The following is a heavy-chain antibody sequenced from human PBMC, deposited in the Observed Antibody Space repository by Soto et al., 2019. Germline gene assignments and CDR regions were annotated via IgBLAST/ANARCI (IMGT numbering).Heavy chain of an antibody. CDR3: AIYDSSGSRGSQH. J-gene: IGHJ1*01. Sequence: TLSLTCTVSGGSISSGAYYWSWIRQHPGKGLEWIGYIYYSGSTYYNPSLKSRVTISVDTSKNQFSLKLSSVTAADTAVYYCAIYDSSGSRGSQHWGQGTLVTVSS. CDR2: IYYSGST. D-gene: IGHD3-22*01. CDR1: GGSISSGAYY. V-gene: IGHV4-31*03.